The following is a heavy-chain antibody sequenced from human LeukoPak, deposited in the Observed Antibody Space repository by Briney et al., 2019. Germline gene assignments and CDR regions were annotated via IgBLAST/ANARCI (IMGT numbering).Heavy chain of an antibody. CDR2: IYSGGNT. Sequence: SETLSLTCSVSDGSINSDTYYWGWIRQPPGKGLEWIASIYSGGNTFHNPSLKSRVTISLDTSKNQFSLKLTSVTAADTAVYCAGDRGTLFDVWGGGSLVFVSS. CDR3: AGDRGTLFDV. CDR1: DGSINSDTYY. D-gene: IGHD3-16*01. V-gene: IGHV4-39*07. J-gene: IGHJ4*02.